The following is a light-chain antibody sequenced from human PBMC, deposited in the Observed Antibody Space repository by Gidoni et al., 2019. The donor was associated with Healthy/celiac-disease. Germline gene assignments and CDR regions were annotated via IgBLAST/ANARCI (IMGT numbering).Light chain of an antibody. CDR3: QQSYSTPTT. CDR2: AAS. V-gene: IGKV1-39*01. J-gene: IGKJ2*01. Sequence: DIPVTRSPSSLSAAVGDRVTITCRASQSISSYVNWYQQKPGNAPKLLIYAASSLQSGVPSRFSGSGSGTDFTLTISSLQPEDFATYYCQQSYSTPTTFGQGTKLEIK. CDR1: QSISSY.